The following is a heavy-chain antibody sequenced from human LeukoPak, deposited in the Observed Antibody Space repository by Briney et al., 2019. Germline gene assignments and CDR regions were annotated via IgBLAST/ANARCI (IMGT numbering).Heavy chain of an antibody. CDR2: ISSSGSTI. Sequence: GGSLRLSCAASGFTFSDYYMSWIRQAPGKGLEWVSYISSSGSTIYYADSVKGRFTISRDNARNSLYLQMNSLRAEDTAVYYCARVAVIYYYYMEVWGKGTTVTVSS. V-gene: IGHV3-11*04. J-gene: IGHJ6*03. CDR1: GFTFSDYY. D-gene: IGHD2/OR15-2a*01. CDR3: ARVAVIYYYYMEV.